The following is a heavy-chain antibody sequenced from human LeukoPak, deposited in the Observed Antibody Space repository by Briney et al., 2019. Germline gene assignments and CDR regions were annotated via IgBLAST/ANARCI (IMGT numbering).Heavy chain of an antibody. J-gene: IGHJ1*01. D-gene: IGHD3-3*01. V-gene: IGHV3-23*01. CDR3: ASSTYYDFWSGFEYFQH. CDR2: ISGSGGST. Sequence: GGSLRLSCAASGFTFSSYAMSWVRQAPGKGLEWVSAISGSGGSTYYADSVKGRFTISRDNAKNSLYLQMNSLRAEDTAVYYCASSTYYDFWSGFEYFQHWGQGTLVTVSS. CDR1: GFTFSSYA.